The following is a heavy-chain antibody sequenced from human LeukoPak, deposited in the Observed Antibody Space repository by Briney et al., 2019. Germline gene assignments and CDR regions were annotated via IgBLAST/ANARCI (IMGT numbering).Heavy chain of an antibody. V-gene: IGHV4-34*01. J-gene: IGHJ3*02. Sequence: SETLSLTCAVYGGSFSGYYWSWIRQPPGKGLEWIGEINHSGSTNYNPSLKSRVTISVDTSKNQFSLKLSSVTAADTAVYSCARSTLRPYYYDSSGYFSAFDIWGQGTMVTVSS. CDR2: INHSGST. CDR1: GGSFSGYY. D-gene: IGHD3-22*01. CDR3: ARSTLRPYYYDSSGYFSAFDI.